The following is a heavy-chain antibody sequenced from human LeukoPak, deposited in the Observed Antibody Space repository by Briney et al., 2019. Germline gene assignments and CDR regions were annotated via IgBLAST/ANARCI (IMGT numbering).Heavy chain of an antibody. CDR3: ARDPLYSSGPISHDF. Sequence: ASVKVSCKASGYTFIGFYIHWVRQAPGQGLEWMGWINSNSVVPNYAQTFQGRVTVTRDTSISTAYIQLSSLRSDGTAVYYCARDPLYSSGPISHDFWGQGTLVTVSS. CDR1: GYTFIGFY. CDR2: INSNSVVP. D-gene: IGHD3-22*01. V-gene: IGHV1-2*02. J-gene: IGHJ4*02.